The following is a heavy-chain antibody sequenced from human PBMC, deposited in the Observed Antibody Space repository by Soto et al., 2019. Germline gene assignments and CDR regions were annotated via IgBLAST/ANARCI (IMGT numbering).Heavy chain of an antibody. Sequence: SETLSLTCTASGGSITSSSHFWGWVRQPPGKGLEWIGTIYFTGNTYYTPSLKSRLTMSIDTSKNEFSLRLNSVTAADTAVYYCAGQTFTIAATSYGRSNWFDPWGPGTLVTVSS. V-gene: IGHV4-39*01. J-gene: IGHJ5*02. CDR1: GGSITSSSHF. CDR2: IYFTGNT. D-gene: IGHD3-9*01. CDR3: AGQTFTIAATSYGRSNWFDP.